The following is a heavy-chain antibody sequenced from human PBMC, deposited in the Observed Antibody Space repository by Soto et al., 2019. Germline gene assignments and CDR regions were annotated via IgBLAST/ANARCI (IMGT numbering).Heavy chain of an antibody. J-gene: IGHJ3*02. CDR1: GYTFTGYY. Sequence: QVQLVQSGAEVKKPGASVKVSCKASGYTFTGYYMHWVRQAPGQGLEWMGWINPNSGGTNYAQKFQGWVTMTRDTSISPAYMELSRLRSDDTAVYYCAREGSGWYRKRDAFDIWGQGTMVTVSS. D-gene: IGHD6-19*01. CDR3: AREGSGWYRKRDAFDI. V-gene: IGHV1-2*04. CDR2: INPNSGGT.